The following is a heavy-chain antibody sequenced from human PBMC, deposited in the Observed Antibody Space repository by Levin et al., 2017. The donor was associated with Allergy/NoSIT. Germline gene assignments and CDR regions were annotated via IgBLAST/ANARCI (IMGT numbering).Heavy chain of an antibody. CDR2: INHSGST. J-gene: IGHJ5*02. Sequence: PGGSLRLSCAVYGGSFSGYYWSWIRQPPGKGLEWIGEINHSGSTNYNPSLKSRVTISVDTSKNQFSLKLSSVTAADTAVYYCARAYGLGYCSSTSCYGWWNGNWFDPWGQGTLVTVSS. CDR3: ARAYGLGYCSSTSCYGWWNGNWFDP. CDR1: GGSFSGYY. D-gene: IGHD2-2*01. V-gene: IGHV4-34*01.